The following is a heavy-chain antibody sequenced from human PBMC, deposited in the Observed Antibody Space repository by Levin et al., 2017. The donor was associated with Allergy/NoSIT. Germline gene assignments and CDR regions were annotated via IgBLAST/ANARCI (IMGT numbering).Heavy chain of an antibody. D-gene: IGHD3-9*01. Sequence: SETLSLTCTVSGGSISSSSYYWGWIRQPPGKGLEWIGSIYYSGSTYYNPSLKSRVTISVDTSKNQFSLKLSSVTAADTAVYYCARHFDRANWFDPWGQGTLVTVSS. CDR2: IYYSGST. V-gene: IGHV4-39*01. CDR1: GGSISSSSYY. CDR3: ARHFDRANWFDP. J-gene: IGHJ5*02.